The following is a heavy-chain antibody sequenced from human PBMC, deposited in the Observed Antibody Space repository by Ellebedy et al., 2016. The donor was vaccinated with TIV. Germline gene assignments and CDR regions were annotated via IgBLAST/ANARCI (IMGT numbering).Heavy chain of an antibody. V-gene: IGHV4-39*01. CDR3: ARVLGLRGYSGYGLNYYYGMDV. CDR2: IYYRGST. CDR1: GGSISSSSYY. J-gene: IGHJ6*02. Sequence: MPSETLSLTCTVSGGSISSSSYYWGWIRQPPGKGLEWIGYIYYRGSTYYNPSLKSRVTISVDTSKNQFSLTLSSVTAADTAVYYCARVLGLRGYSGYGLNYYYGMDVWGQGTTVTVSS. D-gene: IGHD5-12*01.